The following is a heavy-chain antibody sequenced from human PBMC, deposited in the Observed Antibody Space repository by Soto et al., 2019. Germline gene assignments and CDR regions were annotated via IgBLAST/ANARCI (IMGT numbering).Heavy chain of an antibody. CDR3: TRPEYSSSSEFFPDDY. CDR2: IRSKANSYAT. D-gene: IGHD6-6*01. V-gene: IGHV3-73*01. J-gene: IGHJ4*02. CDR1: GFTFSGSA. Sequence: GGSLRLSCAASGFTFSGSAMHWVRQASGKGLEWVGRIRSKANSYATAYAASVKGRFTISRDDSKNTAYLQMNSLKTEDTAVYYCTRPEYSSSSEFFPDDYWGQGTLVTVSS.